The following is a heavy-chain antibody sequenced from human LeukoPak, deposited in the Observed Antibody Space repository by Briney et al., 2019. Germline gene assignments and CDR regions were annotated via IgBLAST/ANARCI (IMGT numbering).Heavy chain of an antibody. CDR1: GFTFSEQY. CDR3: ARVPNWNSVNWFDP. D-gene: IGHD1-7*01. CDR2: ISSSSSHI. Sequence: GGSLRLSCAASGFTFSEQYMSWIRQAPGKGLEWVSYISSSSSHINYADSVKGRFTISRDNAKNSLYLQMNRLRAEDTAVYYCARVPNWNSVNWFDPWGQGTLVTVSS. J-gene: IGHJ5*02. V-gene: IGHV3-11*06.